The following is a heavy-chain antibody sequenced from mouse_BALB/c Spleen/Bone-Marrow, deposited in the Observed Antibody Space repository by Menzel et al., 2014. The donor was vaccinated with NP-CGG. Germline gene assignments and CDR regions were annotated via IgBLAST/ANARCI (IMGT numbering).Heavy chain of an antibody. CDR3: GRGDY. CDR1: GFTFSRFG. CDR2: ISSGSSSI. Sequence: EVQVVESGGGLVQPGGSRKLSCAASGFTFSRFGMHWVRPAPEKGLEWVAFISSGSSSIYYTDTVKGRFTTSRDNPKNTLFLQMTSLRSEDTAMYYCGRGDYWGQGTTLTVSS. J-gene: IGHJ2*01. V-gene: IGHV5-17*02.